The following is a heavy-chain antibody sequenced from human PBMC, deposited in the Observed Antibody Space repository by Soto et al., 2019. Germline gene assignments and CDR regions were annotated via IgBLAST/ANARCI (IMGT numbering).Heavy chain of an antibody. V-gene: IGHV2-5*02. D-gene: IGHD3-16*01. Sequence: QITLKESGPTLVRPTQTLTLTCTVSGFSLDTWGVGVGWIRQPPGTAPEWLALIYWDDDKRYSPSLKNRLTITKDTSNNQVVLTVTNMDPVDTVTYYCARALGSWGSYYFDPWGQGTLVTVSS. CDR1: GFSLDTWGVG. CDR2: IYWDDDK. CDR3: ARALGSWGSYYFDP. J-gene: IGHJ4*02.